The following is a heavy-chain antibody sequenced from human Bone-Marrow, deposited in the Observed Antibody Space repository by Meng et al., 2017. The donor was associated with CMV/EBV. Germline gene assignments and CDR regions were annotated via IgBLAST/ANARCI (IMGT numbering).Heavy chain of an antibody. Sequence: SETLSLTCAVYGGSFSGYYWSWIRQPPGKGLEWIGEINHSGSTNYNPSLKSRVTISVDTSKNQFSLKLSSVTAADTAVYYCARSSNDYSNYGWFDPWGQGTLVTFSS. CDR2: INHSGST. J-gene: IGHJ5*02. D-gene: IGHD4-11*01. CDR1: GGSFSGYY. V-gene: IGHV4-34*01. CDR3: ARSSNDYSNYGWFDP.